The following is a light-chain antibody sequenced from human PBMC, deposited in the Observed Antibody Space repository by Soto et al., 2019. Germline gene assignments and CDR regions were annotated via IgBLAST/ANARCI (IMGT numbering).Light chain of an antibody. V-gene: IGKV3-15*01. CDR1: QSVSNN. J-gene: IGKJ1*01. Sequence: EIVMTQSPATLSVSPGERATLSCRASQSVSNNLAWYQQKPGQAPRLLIYGASTRATGIPARFSGSGSGTEFTLTLSSLQSEDFAVYYCQKYNNWPWTFGQGTKVEIK. CDR2: GAS. CDR3: QKYNNWPWT.